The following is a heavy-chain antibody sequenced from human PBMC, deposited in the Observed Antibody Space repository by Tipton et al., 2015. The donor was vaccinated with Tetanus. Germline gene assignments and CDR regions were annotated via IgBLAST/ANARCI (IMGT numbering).Heavy chain of an antibody. CDR3: ARVKVSVYGTQVDYFLDS. Sequence: GLVKPSETLSLTCAVSGESFSGFYWHWIRQSPGKGLDWIGYIFHTGGADYNPSLKSRATISIDTSKNQFSLKLSSVTAADTAVYYCARVKVSVYGTQVDYFLDSWGQGTLVTVSS. CDR2: IFHTGGA. D-gene: IGHD2/OR15-2a*01. J-gene: IGHJ4*02. V-gene: IGHV4-59*06. CDR1: GESFSGFY.